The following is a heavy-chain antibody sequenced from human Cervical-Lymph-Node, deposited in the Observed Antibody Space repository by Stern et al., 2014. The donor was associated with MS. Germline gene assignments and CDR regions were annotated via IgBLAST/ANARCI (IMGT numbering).Heavy chain of an antibody. CDR2: INPNNGDT. J-gene: IGHJ4*02. CDR1: GYTFTDYF. D-gene: IGHD1-7*01. V-gene: IGHV1-2*02. CDR3: ARDKSLELPDY. Sequence: VQLEESGAEVKKPGASVKVSCKASGYTFTDYFMHWVRQAPGHGFEWMGWINPNNGDTYSAQKFQGRVTMTRDTSISTAYMELSRLTSDDTAVYYCARDKSLELPDYWGQGTLVTVSS.